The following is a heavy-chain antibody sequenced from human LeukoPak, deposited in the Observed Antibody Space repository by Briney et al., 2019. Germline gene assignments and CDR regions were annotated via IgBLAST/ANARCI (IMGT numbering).Heavy chain of an antibody. CDR3: ARDYYDSTGYYYAL. CDR2: IYYSGST. D-gene: IGHD3-22*01. V-gene: IGHV4-59*12. CDR1: GGSISSYY. Sequence: SETLSLTCTVSGGSISSYYGSWIRQPPGKGLEWIGYIYYSGSTNYNPSLKSRVTMSIDTSKNQFSLKLSSVTAADTAVYYCARDYYDSTGYYYALWGQGTLVTVSS. J-gene: IGHJ4*02.